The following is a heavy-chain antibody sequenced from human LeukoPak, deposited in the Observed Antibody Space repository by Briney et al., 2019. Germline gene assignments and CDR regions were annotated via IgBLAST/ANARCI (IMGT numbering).Heavy chain of an antibody. CDR3: AKELTERWLIDAFDI. D-gene: IGHD5-24*01. J-gene: IGHJ3*02. V-gene: IGHV3-23*01. CDR2: ISGSGGST. CDR1: GFTFSSYG. Sequence: GGSLRLSCAASGFTFSSYGMSWVRQAPGKGLEWVSAISGSGGSTYYADSVKGRFTISRDNSKNTLYLQMSSLRAEDTAIYYCAKELTERWLIDAFDIWGQGTVVTVSS.